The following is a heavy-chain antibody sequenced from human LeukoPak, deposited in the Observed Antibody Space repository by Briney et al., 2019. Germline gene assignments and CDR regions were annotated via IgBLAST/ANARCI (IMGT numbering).Heavy chain of an antibody. V-gene: IGHV1-8*01. CDR1: GYTFTSYD. J-gene: IGHJ4*02. Sequence: ASVKVSCKASGYTFTSYDINWVRQATGQGLEWMGWMNPNSGNTGYAQKFQGRVTMTRDTSISTAYMELSSLRSEDTAVYYCARVTSGSYYFVDYWGQGTLVTVSS. CDR2: MNPNSGNT. CDR3: ARVTSGSYYFVDY. D-gene: IGHD1-26*01.